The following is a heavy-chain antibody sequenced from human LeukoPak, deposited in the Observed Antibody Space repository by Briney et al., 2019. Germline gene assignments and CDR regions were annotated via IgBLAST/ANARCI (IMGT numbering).Heavy chain of an antibody. CDR3: ARGGGYDFPSDY. J-gene: IGHJ4*02. V-gene: IGHV3-66*02. D-gene: IGHD3-3*01. CDR2: IYSGGST. CDR1: GFTASSNY. Sequence: GGSLRLSCAASGFTASSNYMSWVRQAPGKGLEWVSVIYSGGSTYYADSVKGRFTISRDNSKNTLYPQMNSLRAEDTAVYYCARGGGYDFPSDYWGQGTLVTVSS.